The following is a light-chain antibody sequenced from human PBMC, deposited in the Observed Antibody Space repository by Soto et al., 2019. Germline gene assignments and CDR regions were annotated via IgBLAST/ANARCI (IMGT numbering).Light chain of an antibody. CDR3: QQRANSPSGPCT. Sequence: EVVLTQSPATLSLSPGERATLSCRASQSLSSYLDWYQQRPGQAPRLLIYDASNRATGIPARFSGSGSGTYFTLTISSLEPGDFAVYYCQQRANSPSGPCTVGPGTKVDIK. CDR1: QSLSSY. J-gene: IGKJ3*01. V-gene: IGKV3-11*01. CDR2: DAS.